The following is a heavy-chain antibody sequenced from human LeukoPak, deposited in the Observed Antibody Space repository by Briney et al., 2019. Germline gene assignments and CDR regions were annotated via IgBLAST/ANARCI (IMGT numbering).Heavy chain of an antibody. Sequence: GGSLRLSCAASGFTFSSYAMSWVRQAPGKGPEWVSAISGSGGSTYYADSVKGRFTISRDNSKNTLYLQMNSLRAEDTAVYYCAKVTGIAAAGTADYWGQGTLVTVSS. V-gene: IGHV3-23*01. CDR1: GFTFSSYA. J-gene: IGHJ4*02. D-gene: IGHD6-13*01. CDR2: ISGSGGST. CDR3: AKVTGIAAAGTADY.